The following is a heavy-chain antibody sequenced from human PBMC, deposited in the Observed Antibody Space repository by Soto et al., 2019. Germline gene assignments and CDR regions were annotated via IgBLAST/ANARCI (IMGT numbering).Heavy chain of an antibody. Sequence: SGPTLVNPTETLTLTCTVSGFSLSNARMGVSWIRQPPGKALEWLAHIFSNDEKSYSTSLKSWLTISKDTSKSQVVLTMTNMDPVDTATYYCARIPRPGSSYYYYGMDVWGQGTTVTVSS. V-gene: IGHV2-26*01. CDR2: IFSNDEK. D-gene: IGHD3-10*01. CDR3: ARIPRPGSSYYYYGMDV. CDR1: GFSLSNARMG. J-gene: IGHJ6*02.